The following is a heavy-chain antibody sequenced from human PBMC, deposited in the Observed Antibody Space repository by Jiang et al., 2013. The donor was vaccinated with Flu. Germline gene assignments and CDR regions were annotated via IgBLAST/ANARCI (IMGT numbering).Heavy chain of an antibody. V-gene: IGHV1-18*04. D-gene: IGHD3-22*01. J-gene: IGHJ4*02. CDR1: GYTVTSHG. CDR3: ARDVRASYYDLSGDFGGTEGAEY. Sequence: PGASVKVSCKASGYTVTSHGIIWVRQAPGKGLEWMGWINTYNGNTKSAQKFQGRVTLTRDTSTSTVYMEMRSLRPDDTAVYYCARDVRASYYDLSGDFGGTEGAEYWGQGTLVTVSS. CDR2: INTYNGNT.